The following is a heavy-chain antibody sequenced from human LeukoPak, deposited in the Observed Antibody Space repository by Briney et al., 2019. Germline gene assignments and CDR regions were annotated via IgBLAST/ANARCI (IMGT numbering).Heavy chain of an antibody. CDR1: GFTFCSYG. CDR2: ICGSGAST. CDR3: ARGPYCSSTSCYSVGAFDI. Sequence: GGFLRLSRAAPGFTFCSYGICRGRPGPGKGLGWVSAICGSGASTYYADSVKGRFTISRDNSKNTLSLQMNSLRAEDTAVYHCARGPYCSSTSCYSVGAFDIWGQGTMVTVSS. J-gene: IGHJ3*02. D-gene: IGHD2-2*02. V-gene: IGHV3-23*01.